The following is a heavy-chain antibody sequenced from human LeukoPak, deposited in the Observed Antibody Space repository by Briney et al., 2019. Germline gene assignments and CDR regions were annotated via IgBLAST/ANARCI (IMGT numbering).Heavy chain of an antibody. J-gene: IGHJ6*04. CDR2: ISSSGSTI. D-gene: IGHD3-10*02. Sequence: WGSLRLSCAASGFTFSSYEMNWVRQAPGKGLEWVSYISSSGSTIYYADSVKGRFTISRDNAKNSLYLQMNSLRAEDTAVYYCAELGITMIGGVWGKGTTVTIPS. CDR3: AELGITMIGGV. V-gene: IGHV3-48*03. CDR1: GFTFSSYE.